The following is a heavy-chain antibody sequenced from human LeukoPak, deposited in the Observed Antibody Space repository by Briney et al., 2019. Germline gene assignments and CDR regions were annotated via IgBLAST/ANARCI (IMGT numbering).Heavy chain of an antibody. J-gene: IGHJ4*02. Sequence: SETLSLTCTASGGSISSSSYYWGWIRQPPGKGLEWIGSIYYSGSTYYNPSLKSRVTISVDTSKNQFSLKLSSVTAADTAVYYCARRPLAAAAHFDYWGQGTLVTVSS. CDR1: GGSISSSSYY. D-gene: IGHD6-13*01. V-gene: IGHV4-39*01. CDR3: ARRPLAAAAHFDY. CDR2: IYYSGST.